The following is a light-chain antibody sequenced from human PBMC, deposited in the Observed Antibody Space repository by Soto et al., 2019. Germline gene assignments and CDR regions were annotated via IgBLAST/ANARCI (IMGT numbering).Light chain of an antibody. CDR2: AAS. CDR1: QNILTY. Sequence: DIQMTQSPLSLSACVGDRVTMTCRSRQNILTYLNWYQQRPGEAPRFLIYAASNLQDAVPSRFSASESGTEFTLTISSLQPEDFATYYCQQSYSVPLTFGQGTMLEMK. J-gene: IGKJ2*01. CDR3: QQSYSVPLT. V-gene: IGKV1-39*01.